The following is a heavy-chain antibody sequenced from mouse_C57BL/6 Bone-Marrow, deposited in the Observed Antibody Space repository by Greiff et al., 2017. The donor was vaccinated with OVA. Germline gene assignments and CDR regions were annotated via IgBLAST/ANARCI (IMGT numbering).Heavy chain of an antibody. V-gene: IGHV14-4*01. CDR2: IDPENGDT. CDR3: TTVDRPGNYAY. CDR1: GFNIKDDY. J-gene: IGHJ3*01. D-gene: IGHD1-3*01. Sequence: VQLQQSGAELVRPGASVKLSCTASGFNIKDDYMHWVKQRPEPGLEWIGWIDPENGDTEYASKVQGKATITADTSSNTAYLQLSSLTSEDTAVYYCTTVDRPGNYAYWGQGTLVTVSA.